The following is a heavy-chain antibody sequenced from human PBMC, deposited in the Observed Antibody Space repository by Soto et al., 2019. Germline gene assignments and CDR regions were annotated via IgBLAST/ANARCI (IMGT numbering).Heavy chain of an antibody. Sequence: HWCSPRICRASSGERLCISGVAVSRKETGKGLEWVAVISYHGSNKFYADSVKGRFTISRDNSKTTLYLQMNSLRAEDTAVYYCAKVEIPTAVAGTLDYWGQGTLVTVSS. CDR1: GERLCISG. CDR3: AKVEIPTAVAGTLDY. V-gene: IGHV3-30*18. J-gene: IGHJ4*02. CDR2: ISYHGSNK. D-gene: IGHD6-19*01.